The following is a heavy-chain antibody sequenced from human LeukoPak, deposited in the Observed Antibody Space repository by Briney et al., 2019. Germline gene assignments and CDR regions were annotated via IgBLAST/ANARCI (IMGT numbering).Heavy chain of an antibody. J-gene: IGHJ4*02. CDR2: IIPIFGTA. CDR1: GGTFSSYA. CDR3: ARDEKYYYDSSGYGMAY. V-gene: IGHV1-69*13. Sequence: SVKVSCKASGGTFSSYAISWVRQAPGQGLEWMGGIIPIFGTANYAQKFQGRVTITADESTSTAYMELSSLRSEDTAVYYCARDEKYYYDSSGYGMAYWGQGTLVTVPS. D-gene: IGHD3-22*01.